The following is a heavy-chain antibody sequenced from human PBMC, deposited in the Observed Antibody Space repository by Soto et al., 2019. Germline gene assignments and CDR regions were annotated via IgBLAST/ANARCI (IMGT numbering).Heavy chain of an antibody. D-gene: IGHD6-13*01. V-gene: IGHV3-23*01. CDR1: GFTFSTCA. J-gene: IGHJ4*02. CDR2: ISGSGSTT. Sequence: GGSLRLSCPATGFTFSTCAMNWVRQAPGRGLEWVSTISGSGSTTYYADSVKGRFTISRDNSKNTLYLQMNSLRAEDTAVYYCAKGRRPHSSSWVLDYSGPGTLVTVSS. CDR3: AKGRRPHSSSWVLDY.